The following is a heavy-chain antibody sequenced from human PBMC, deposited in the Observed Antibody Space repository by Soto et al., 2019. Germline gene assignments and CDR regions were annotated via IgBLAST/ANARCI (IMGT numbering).Heavy chain of an antibody. J-gene: IGHJ4*02. CDR3: APCDSLAAYYFDY. Sequence: TLCLTCAVSGVSITTNGYSWSWIRQPPGQGLEWIGYIYPSGTIFYNPYRNSPVTISADTYKNQLSLKLTSVTAADTAFYFCAPCDSLAAYYFDYWGRGTMVTVSS. CDR2: IYPSGTI. V-gene: IGHV4-30-2*01. CDR1: GVSITTNGYS. D-gene: IGHD2-21*02.